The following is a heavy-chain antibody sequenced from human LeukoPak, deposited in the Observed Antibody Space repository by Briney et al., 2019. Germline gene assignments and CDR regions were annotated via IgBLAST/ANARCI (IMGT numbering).Heavy chain of an antibody. J-gene: IGHJ4*02. V-gene: IGHV4-59*02. D-gene: IGHD1-1*01. CDR3: ARVGTGTIDY. CDR1: GGSVSGYY. Sequence: QVQLQQSGPGLVKPSETLALTCTVSGGSVSGYYWGWIRQPPGKGLEWIGYIYYSGSTNYHPSLKSRVTISVDTSKNQFSLKLSSVTAADTGFYYCARVGTGTIDYWGQGTLVTVSS. CDR2: IYYSGST.